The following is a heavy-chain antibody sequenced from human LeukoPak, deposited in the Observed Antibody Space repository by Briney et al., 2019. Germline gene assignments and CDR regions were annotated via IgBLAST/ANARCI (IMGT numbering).Heavy chain of an antibody. Sequence: GGSLRLSCAASGFTFSSYGMHWVRQAPGKGLEWVAFIRYDGSIKYYADSVKGRFTVSRDNAKNTMYLQMNSLRAEDTAVYFCAKVEQNSSYYTGGSFDFWGQGTMVTVSS. D-gene: IGHD1-26*01. J-gene: IGHJ3*01. CDR1: GFTFSSYG. CDR3: AKVEQNSSYYTGGSFDF. V-gene: IGHV3-30*02. CDR2: IRYDGSIK.